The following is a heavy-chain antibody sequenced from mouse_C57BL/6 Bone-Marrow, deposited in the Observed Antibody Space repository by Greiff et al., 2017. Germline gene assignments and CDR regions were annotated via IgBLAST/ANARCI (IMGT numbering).Heavy chain of an antibody. J-gene: IGHJ2*01. CDR3: TTIITTVVAPYYFDY. CDR1: GFNIKDDY. V-gene: IGHV14-4*01. Sequence: VQLQQSGAELVRPGASVKLSCTASGFNIKDDYMHWVKQRPEQGLEWIGWIDPENGDTEYASKFQGKATITADTSSKPAYLQLSSLTSEDTAVYYCTTIITTVVAPYYFDYWGQGTTLTVSS. CDR2: IDPENGDT. D-gene: IGHD1-1*01.